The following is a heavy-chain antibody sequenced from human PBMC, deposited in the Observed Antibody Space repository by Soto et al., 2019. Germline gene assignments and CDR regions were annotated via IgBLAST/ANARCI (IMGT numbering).Heavy chain of an antibody. V-gene: IGHV1-69*08. D-gene: IGHD6-19*01. CDR3: ARDGAVGGILAVSTNWFDP. CDR2: ILPILGIA. Sequence: QVQLVQSGAEVKKPGSSVKVSCKASGGTFSSYTISWVRQAPGPGLEWMGRILPILGIANYAQKFQGRVTTTGDKSTSTAFMERSGLRAEATAVYYCARDGAVGGILAVSTNWFDPWGQGALVTVSS. J-gene: IGHJ5*02. CDR1: GGTFSSYT.